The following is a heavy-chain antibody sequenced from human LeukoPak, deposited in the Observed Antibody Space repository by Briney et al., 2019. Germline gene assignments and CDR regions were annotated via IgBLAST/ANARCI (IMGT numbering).Heavy chain of an antibody. V-gene: IGHV3-30-3*01. CDR2: LSSDGVNK. CDR1: GFTFSSYP. D-gene: IGHD6-19*01. Sequence: GGSLRLSCAASGFTFSSYPMHWVRQTPGKGLEWVAILSSDGVNKRYADSVQGRFTIPRDNFKNTLYLQMNSLRAEDTAVYYCARGRKTRTSHRIAVASDYWGQGTLVTVSS. CDR3: ARGRKTRTSHRIAVASDY. J-gene: IGHJ4*02.